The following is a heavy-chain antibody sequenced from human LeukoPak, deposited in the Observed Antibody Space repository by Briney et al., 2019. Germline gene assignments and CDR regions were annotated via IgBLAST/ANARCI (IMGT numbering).Heavy chain of an antibody. Sequence: SETLSLTCTVSGGSISSGGYYWSWIRQHPGKGLEWIGYIYYSGSTYYNSSLKSRVTISVDTSKNQFSLKLSSVTAADTAVYYCARVDIVVVPAAPFISYFDYWGQGTLVTVSS. CDR1: GGSISSGGYY. CDR2: IYYSGST. V-gene: IGHV4-31*03. J-gene: IGHJ4*02. D-gene: IGHD2-2*01. CDR3: ARVDIVVVPAAPFISYFDY.